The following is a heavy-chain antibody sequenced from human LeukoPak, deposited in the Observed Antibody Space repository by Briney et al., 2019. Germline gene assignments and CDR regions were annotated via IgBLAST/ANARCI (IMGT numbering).Heavy chain of an antibody. CDR2: ISWNSDII. CDR3: AKDIRSIVVPPDAMDV. J-gene: IGHJ6*02. CDR1: GFTFDDYA. D-gene: IGHD2-2*01. Sequence: GRSLRLSCAASGFTFDDYATHWVRQAPGKGLEWVSGISWNSDIIGYADSVKGRFTISRDSAKNSLYLQMNSLRPEDTAFYYCAKDIRSIVVPPDAMDVWGQGTTVTVSS. V-gene: IGHV3-9*01.